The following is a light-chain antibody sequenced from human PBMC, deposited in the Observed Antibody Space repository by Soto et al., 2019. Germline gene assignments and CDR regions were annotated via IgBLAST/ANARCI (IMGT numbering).Light chain of an antibody. Sequence: EIVLTQSPATLSLSPGERATLSCRASQSVSTYLAWYQQKPGQAPMLLIYGASNRATGIPARFTGSGSGTDFTLTISSLEPEDFAVYYCQQRSNWPSTFDQGTRLEIK. CDR1: QSVSTY. CDR3: QQRSNWPST. CDR2: GAS. J-gene: IGKJ5*01. V-gene: IGKV3-11*01.